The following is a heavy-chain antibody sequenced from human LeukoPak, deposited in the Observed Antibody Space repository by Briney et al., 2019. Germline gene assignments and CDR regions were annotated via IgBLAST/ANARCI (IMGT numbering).Heavy chain of an antibody. CDR2: TRYDGSSA. V-gene: IGHV3-30*02. D-gene: IGHD5-12*01. Sequence: GGSLRLSCETSGFTFNNYAMHWVRRAPGKGLEWVAYTRYDGSSAYYADLVKGRFTISRDNAKNTLYLQMNSLRAEDTAVYYCARGPIIGSGYDYLDYYYMDVWGKGTTVTISS. J-gene: IGHJ6*03. CDR3: ARGPIIGSGYDYLDYYYMDV. CDR1: GFTFNNYA.